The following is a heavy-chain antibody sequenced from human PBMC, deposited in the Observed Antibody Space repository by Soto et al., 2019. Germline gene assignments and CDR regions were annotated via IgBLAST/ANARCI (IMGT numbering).Heavy chain of an antibody. V-gene: IGHV3-23*01. J-gene: IGHJ4*02. CDR3: AKAKCSSTSCPASEYYFDY. D-gene: IGHD2-2*01. CDR1: GFTFSSYG. CDR2: ISGTGGNT. Sequence: AGGSLRLSCAASGFTFSSYGMNWVRQAPGKGLEWVSAISGTGGNTYYAGSVKGRFTISRENAKNSLYLQMNSLRAEDTAVYYCAKAKCSSTSCPASEYYFDYWGQGTLVTVSS.